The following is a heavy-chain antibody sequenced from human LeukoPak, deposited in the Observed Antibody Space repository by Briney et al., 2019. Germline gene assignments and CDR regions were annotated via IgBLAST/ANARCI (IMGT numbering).Heavy chain of an antibody. CDR3: APGAYDY. CDR2: ISSDGSTT. D-gene: IGHD1-1*01. Sequence: GGSLRLSCAASGFTFTNYWMHWVRQAPGKGLVWVSRISSDGSTTDYADSVKGRLTISRDNAKNTLYLQMNSLRAEDTAVYYCAPGAYDYWGQGTLVTVSS. J-gene: IGHJ4*02. CDR1: GFTFTNYW. V-gene: IGHV3-74*01.